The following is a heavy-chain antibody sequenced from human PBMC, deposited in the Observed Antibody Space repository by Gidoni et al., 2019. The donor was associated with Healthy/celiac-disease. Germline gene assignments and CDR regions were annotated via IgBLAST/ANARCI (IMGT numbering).Heavy chain of an antibody. V-gene: IGHV4-39*01. CDR2: IYYSGST. D-gene: IGHD2-15*01. Sequence: SIYYSGSTYYNPSLKSRVTISVDTSKNQFSLKLSSVTAADTAVYYCAVTPSSERYGGNYWYFDLWGRGTLVTVSS. J-gene: IGHJ2*01. CDR3: AVTPSSERYGGNYWYFDL.